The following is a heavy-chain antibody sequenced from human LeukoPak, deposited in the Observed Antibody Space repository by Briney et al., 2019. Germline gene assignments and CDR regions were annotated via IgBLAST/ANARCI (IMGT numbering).Heavy chain of an antibody. D-gene: IGHD6-19*01. J-gene: IGHJ5*02. CDR2: ISTDGIIT. V-gene: IGHV3-74*01. CDR1: GFTFSSYW. CDR3: ARVGSGWYH. Sequence: GGSLRLSCAASGFTFSSYWMHWVRQAPGKGLVWVSRISTDGIITNYADSVKGRFSISRDNAKNTLYLQMNSLRAEDTAVYYCARVGSGWYHWGQGTLVTVSS.